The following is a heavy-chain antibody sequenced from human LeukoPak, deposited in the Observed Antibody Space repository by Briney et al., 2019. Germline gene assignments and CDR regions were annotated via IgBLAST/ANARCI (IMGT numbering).Heavy chain of an antibody. J-gene: IGHJ4*02. CDR2: INHSGST. V-gene: IGHV4-34*01. CDR1: GGPFSGYY. D-gene: IGHD3-10*01. CDR3: ARVGGELTQNYFDY. Sequence: SETLSLTCAVYGGPFSGYYWSWIRLPPGKGLEWIGEINHSGSTNYNPSLKSRVTISVDTSKNQFSLKLSSVTAVDTAVYFCARVGGELTQNYFDYWGQGTLVTVS.